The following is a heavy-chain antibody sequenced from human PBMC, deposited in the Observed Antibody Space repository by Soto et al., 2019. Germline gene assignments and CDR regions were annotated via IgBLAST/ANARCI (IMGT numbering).Heavy chain of an antibody. CDR3: ARACSSNSCYDVFDY. D-gene: IGHD2-2*01. V-gene: IGHV4-4*07. CDR1: GGSISIYY. CDR2: IYTSGST. J-gene: IGHJ4*02. Sequence: SETLSLTCTVSGGSISIYYWSWIRQPAGKGLEWIGRIYTSGSTNYNPSLKSRVTMSVDTSKNQFSLKLSSVTAADTAVYYCARACSSNSCYDVFDYWGQGTLVTVSS.